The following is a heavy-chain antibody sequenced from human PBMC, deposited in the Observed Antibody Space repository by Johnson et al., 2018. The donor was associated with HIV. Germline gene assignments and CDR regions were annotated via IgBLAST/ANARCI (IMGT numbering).Heavy chain of an antibody. D-gene: IGHD5-12*01. Sequence: QVQLVESGGGVVQPGRSLRLSCAASGFTISSYAMHWVRQAPGKGLEWVAVISSDGSNKYYADSVKGRFTISRDNSKNTLYLQMNSLRAEDTAVYYCARDLGVATAKVNAFDIWGQGTMVTVSS. V-gene: IGHV3-30*14. CDR3: ARDLGVATAKVNAFDI. J-gene: IGHJ3*02. CDR1: GFTISSYA. CDR2: ISSDGSNK.